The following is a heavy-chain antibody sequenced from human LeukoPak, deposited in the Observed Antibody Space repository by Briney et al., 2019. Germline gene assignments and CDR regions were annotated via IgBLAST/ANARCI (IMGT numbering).Heavy chain of an antibody. CDR1: GGTFSSYA. V-gene: IGHV1-46*01. D-gene: IGHD3-22*01. CDR2: INPSGGST. J-gene: IGHJ4*02. Sequence: GASVKVSCKASGGTFSSYAISWVRQAPGQGLEWMGIINPSGGSTSYAQKFQGRVTMTRDTSTSTVYMELSSLRSEDTAVYYCARAGAVSGKYYYDSSGWIFDYWGQGTLVTVSS. CDR3: ARAGAVSGKYYYDSSGWIFDY.